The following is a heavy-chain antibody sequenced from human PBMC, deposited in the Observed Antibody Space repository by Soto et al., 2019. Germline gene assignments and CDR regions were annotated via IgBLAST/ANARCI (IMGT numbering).Heavy chain of an antibody. CDR2: IYHSGST. CDR3: ARDREHDNLFDP. J-gene: IGHJ5*02. D-gene: IGHD3-22*01. CDR1: NDSISSTNW. V-gene: IGHV4-4*02. Sequence: QVHLQESGPRLVKPSGTLSLTCIVSNDSISSTNWWSWVRQPPGKGLEWIGEIYHSGSTNYNPSLQSGVSMSVDHSKDPSSLLRRSVTAAYTAVDYCARDREHDNLFDPWGQGTLVTVSS.